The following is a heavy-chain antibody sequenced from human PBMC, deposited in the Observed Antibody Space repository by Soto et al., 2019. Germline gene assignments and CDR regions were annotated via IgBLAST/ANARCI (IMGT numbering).Heavy chain of an antibody. V-gene: IGHV1-18*01. CDR3: ARQGSWPYYYYGQYV. CDR1: GYTFTTSG. CDR2: ISTYNGDT. Sequence: QVQLVQSGPEVKKPGASVKVSCEASGYTFTTSGISWVRQAPGQGLEWMGWISTYNGDTNSAQKFQGRVTMTADTSTGTAYMELMSLKSDDTAVYYCARQGSWPYYYYGQYVWGQGTTVTVSS. D-gene: IGHD1-26*01. J-gene: IGHJ6*02.